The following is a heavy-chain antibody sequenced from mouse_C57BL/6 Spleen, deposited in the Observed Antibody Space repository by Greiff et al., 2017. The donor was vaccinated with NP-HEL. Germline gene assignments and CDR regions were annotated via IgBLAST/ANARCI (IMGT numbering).Heavy chain of an antibody. D-gene: IGHD2-1*01. J-gene: IGHJ2*01. CDR1: GYTFTSYW. CDR2: IYPGSGST. Sequence: QVQLQQPGAELVKPGASVKMSCKASGYTFTSYWITWVKQRPGQGLEWIGDIYPGSGSTNYNEKFKSKATLTVDTSSSTAYMQLSSLTSEDSAVYYCARLVKGDGYFDYWGQGTTLTVSS. CDR3: ARLVKGDGYFDY. V-gene: IGHV1-55*01.